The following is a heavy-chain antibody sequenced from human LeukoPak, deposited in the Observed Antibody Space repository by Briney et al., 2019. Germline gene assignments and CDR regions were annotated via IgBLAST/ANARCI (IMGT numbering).Heavy chain of an antibody. V-gene: IGHV4-4*02. Sequence: PGGSLRLSCAASGFIVSGDFMSWVRQPPGKGLEWIGEMYLSGTTHSNPSVKSRVTISIDKSKNQFFLNLSSVTAADTAVYYCAGLVGRYSSGLYYYYFDYWGQGTLVTVSS. CDR2: MYLSGTT. J-gene: IGHJ4*02. D-gene: IGHD3-22*01. CDR1: GFIVSGDF. CDR3: AGLVGRYSSGLYYYYFDY.